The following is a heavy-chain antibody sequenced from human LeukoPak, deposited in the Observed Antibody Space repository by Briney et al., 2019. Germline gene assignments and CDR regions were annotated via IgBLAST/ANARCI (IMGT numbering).Heavy chain of an antibody. J-gene: IGHJ4*02. V-gene: IGHV3-74*01. Sequence: PGVSLRLSCAASGFAFSNYWMHWVRQTPGKGLVWVSRIISDGSSTSYADSVKGRFTISRDNAKNTLYLQMNSLRAEDTAVYYCARDGSLPDYWGQGTLVTVSS. CDR3: ARDGSLPDY. CDR1: GFAFSNYW. CDR2: IISDGSST.